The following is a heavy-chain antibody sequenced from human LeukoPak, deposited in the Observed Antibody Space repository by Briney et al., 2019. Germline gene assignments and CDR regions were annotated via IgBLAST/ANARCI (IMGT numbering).Heavy chain of an antibody. J-gene: IGHJ4*02. CDR1: GFTFSDYW. V-gene: IGHV3-7*01. CDR2: IKYHGSDE. Sequence: GGSLRLSCAASGFTFSDYWMSWVRQAPGKGLEWVANIKYHGSDEHYVDSVRGRFTISRDNAKNSLFLQMNSLRAEDTAVYYCARIGGSGTYWDYWGQGILVTVSS. D-gene: IGHD3-10*01. CDR3: ARIGGSGTYWDY.